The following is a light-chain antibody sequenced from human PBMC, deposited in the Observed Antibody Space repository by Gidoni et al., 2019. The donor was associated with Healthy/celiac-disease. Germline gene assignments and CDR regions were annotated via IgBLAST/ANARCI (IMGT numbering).Light chain of an antibody. CDR2: AAS. CDR3: QQSYSTPERT. Sequence: DIQMPQSPSSLSASVGDRVTITCRASQSISSYLNCYQQKPGKAPKLLIYAASSWQSGVPSRFSGSGSGTDYTLTISSLQPEDFATYYCQQSYSTPERTFGGXTKVEIK. J-gene: IGKJ4*01. CDR1: QSISSY. V-gene: IGKV1-39*01.